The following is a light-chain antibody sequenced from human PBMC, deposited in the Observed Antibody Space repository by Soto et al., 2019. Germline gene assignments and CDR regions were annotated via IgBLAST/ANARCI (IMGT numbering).Light chain of an antibody. J-gene: IGKJ1*01. CDR1: QSVSSSY. V-gene: IGKV3-20*01. CDR3: QQYGSSSWT. Sequence: DIVLTQSPGTLSLSPGERATLSCRASQSVSSSYLAWYQHKPGQAPRLLIYGASSRATGIPDRFSGSGSGTDFTLTISRLEPEDFAVYYCQQYGSSSWTFGQGTQVDIK. CDR2: GAS.